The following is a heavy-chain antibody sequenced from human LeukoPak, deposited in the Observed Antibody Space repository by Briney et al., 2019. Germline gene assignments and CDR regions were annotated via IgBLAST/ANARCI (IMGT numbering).Heavy chain of an antibody. V-gene: IGHV3-33*06. D-gene: IGHD4-11*01. CDR2: IWYDGSNK. CDR1: GFTFSNYG. CDR3: AKDPGGYSNYLDY. J-gene: IGHJ4*02. Sequence: PGGSLRLSCAASGFTFSNYGMHWVRQAPGKGLEWVAVIWYDGSNKYYADSVKGRFTISRDNSKNTLFLQMNSLRAQDTAVHYCAKDPGGYSNYLDYWGQGTLITVSS.